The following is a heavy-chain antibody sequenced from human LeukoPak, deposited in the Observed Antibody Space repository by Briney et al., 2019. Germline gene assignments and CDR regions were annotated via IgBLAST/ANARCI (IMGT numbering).Heavy chain of an antibody. CDR3: ARETSAARPDS. J-gene: IGHJ4*02. CDR2: IKQDGSEK. Sequence: GGSLRLSCAASGFTFSSYWMSWVRQAPGKGLEWVANIKQDGSEKYYVDSVKGRFTISRDNSKNTLYLQMNSLRAEDTAVYYCARETSAARPDSWGQGTLVTVSS. D-gene: IGHD6-6*01. CDR1: GFTFSSYW. V-gene: IGHV3-7*01.